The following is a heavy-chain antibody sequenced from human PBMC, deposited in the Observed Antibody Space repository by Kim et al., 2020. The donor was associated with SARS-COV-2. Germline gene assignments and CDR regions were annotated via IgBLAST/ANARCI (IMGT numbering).Heavy chain of an antibody. Sequence: GGSLRLSCAASGFTFSSYAMHWVRQAPGKGLEWVAVIWYDGSNEYYADSVKGRFTISRDNSKNTLYLQMNSLRAEDTAVYYCAKDSQGGSSSLGDWGQGTTVTVSS. J-gene: IGHJ6*02. CDR1: GFTFSSYA. CDR2: IWYDGSNE. CDR3: AKDSQGGSSSLGD. V-gene: IGHV3-33*06. D-gene: IGHD6-13*01.